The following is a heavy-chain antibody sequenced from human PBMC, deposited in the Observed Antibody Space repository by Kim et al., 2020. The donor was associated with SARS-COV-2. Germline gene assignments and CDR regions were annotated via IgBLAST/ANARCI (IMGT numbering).Heavy chain of an antibody. CDR3: ARGPQYSFYTNGYFYH. J-gene: IGHJ5*02. Sequence: GGSLRLSCAASGFTVSSNYMSWVRQAPGKGLEWVSTLYSGGSTYYADSVKGRFTISRDNSRNMLFLQMNSLGAEDTGLYYCARGPQYSFYTNGYFYHWGLGTLVTVSS. D-gene: IGHD2-8*01. CDR1: GFTVSSNY. CDR2: LYSGGST. V-gene: IGHV3-66*01.